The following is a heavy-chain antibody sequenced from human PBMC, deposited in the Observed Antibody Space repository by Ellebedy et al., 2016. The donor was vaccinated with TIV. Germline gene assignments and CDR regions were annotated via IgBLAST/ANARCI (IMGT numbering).Heavy chain of an antibody. CDR3: ARVKWELFAFDI. J-gene: IGHJ3*02. Sequence: SETLSLTXTVSGGSISSGGYYWSWIRQHPGKGLEWIGYIYYSGSTNYNPSLKSRVTISVDTSKNQFSLKLSSVTAADTAVYYCARVKWELFAFDIWGQGTMVTVSS. V-gene: IGHV4-61*08. CDR1: GGSISSGGYY. CDR2: IYYSGST. D-gene: IGHD1-26*01.